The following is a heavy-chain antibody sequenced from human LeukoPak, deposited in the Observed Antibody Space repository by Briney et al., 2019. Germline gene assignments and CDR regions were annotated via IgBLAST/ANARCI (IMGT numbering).Heavy chain of an antibody. Sequence: PSQTLSLTWNASGGSISSGHYYWSWIRQPPGKGLEWIGYSYHDSSTYYNLSLQSRVTITIDSSNNQFSRRVTSVAAADTYEYFCASDFCIGEDSGGQGILVTVS. CDR1: GGSISSGHYY. D-gene: IGHD3-16*01. CDR2: SYHDSST. J-gene: IGHJ4*02. V-gene: IGHV4-30-2*01. CDR3: ASDFCIGEDS.